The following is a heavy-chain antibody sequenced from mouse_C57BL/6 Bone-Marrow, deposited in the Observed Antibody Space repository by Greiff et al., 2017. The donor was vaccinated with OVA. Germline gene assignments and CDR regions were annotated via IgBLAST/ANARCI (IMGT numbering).Heavy chain of an antibody. CDR1: GFTFSDYY. CDR2: ISNGGGST. J-gene: IGHJ2*01. V-gene: IGHV5-12*01. Sequence: DVQLVESGGGLVQPGGSLKLSCAASGFTFSDYYMYWVRQTPEKRLEWVAYISNGGGSTYYPDTVKGRFTISRDNAENTLYLQMSRLKSENTAMYCCAILITTVVAKGYWGQGTTLTVSS. CDR3: AILITTVVAKGY. D-gene: IGHD1-1*01.